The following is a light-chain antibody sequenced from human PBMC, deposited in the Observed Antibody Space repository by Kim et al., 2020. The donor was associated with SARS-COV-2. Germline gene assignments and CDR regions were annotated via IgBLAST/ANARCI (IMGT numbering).Light chain of an antibody. V-gene: IGKV1-6*01. Sequence: AIQMPQSPPPLSASVGDRVNITGRASQGIRNELGWYQQKSGTAPKLLIYAASSLQSGVPSRFSGSGSGTDFTLTINSLQPEDFATYYCLHDYNYVWTFGQGTKVEIK. CDR1: QGIRNE. CDR3: LHDYNYVWT. CDR2: AAS. J-gene: IGKJ1*01.